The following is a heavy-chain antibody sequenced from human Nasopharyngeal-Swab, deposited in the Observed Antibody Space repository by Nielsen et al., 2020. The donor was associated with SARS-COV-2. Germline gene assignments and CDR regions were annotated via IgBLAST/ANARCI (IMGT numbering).Heavy chain of an antibody. CDR2: FYRGGST. J-gene: IGHJ5*01. V-gene: IGHV3-66*01. CDR1: GFTVSRKY. Sequence: GESLKISCAASGFTVSRKYMTWVRQAPGKGLEWVSVFYRGGSTYYAESVKGRSTSYRDISKNTLDLQMNSLRVEDTAVYYWATSDWYSFVDSWGQGTLVTVSS. CDR3: ATSDWYSFVDS. D-gene: IGHD6-19*01.